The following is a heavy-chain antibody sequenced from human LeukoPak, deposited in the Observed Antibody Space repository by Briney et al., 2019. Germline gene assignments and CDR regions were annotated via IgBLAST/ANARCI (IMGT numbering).Heavy chain of an antibody. J-gene: IGHJ4*02. CDR2: IYTSGST. V-gene: IGHV4-4*07. CDR1: GGSISSYY. CDR3: ARDRQSAYCSSTSCYGFDY. Sequence: SETLSLTCTVSGGSISSYYWSWIRQPAGKGLEWIGRIYTSGSTNYNPSLKSRDTMSVDTSKSQFSLKLSSVTAADTAVYYCARDRQSAYCSSTSCYGFDYWGQGTLVTVSS. D-gene: IGHD2-2*01.